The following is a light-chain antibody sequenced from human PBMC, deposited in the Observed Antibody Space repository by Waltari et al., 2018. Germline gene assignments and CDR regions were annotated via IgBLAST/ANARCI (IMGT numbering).Light chain of an antibody. CDR2: AAS. CDR1: QGITNY. V-gene: IGKV1-9*01. Sequence: DIQFTPDPSFLSASFGDRVSIACQASQGITNYLAWYQQKPGKAPKLLIYAASTLQSGVPARFSGSGSGTDFTLTISSLQPEDFATYYCQQFHTFTFGPGTKVDIK. J-gene: IGKJ3*01. CDR3: QQFHTFT.